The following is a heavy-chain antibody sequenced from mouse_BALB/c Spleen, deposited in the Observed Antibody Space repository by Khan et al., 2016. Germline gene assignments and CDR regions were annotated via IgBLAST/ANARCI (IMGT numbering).Heavy chain of an antibody. CDR3: ARLGYYGYFDY. V-gene: IGHV4-1*02. D-gene: IGHD1-1*01. CDR1: GCDFSRYW. J-gene: IGHJ2*01. CDR2: INPDSSTI. Sequence: EVQLQESGGGLVQPGGSLKLSCAASGCDFSRYWMSWVRQAPGKGLEWIGEINPDSSTINYTPSLKDKFIISRDNAKNTLYLQMSKVRSEDTALYYCARLGYYGYFDYWGQGTTLTVSS.